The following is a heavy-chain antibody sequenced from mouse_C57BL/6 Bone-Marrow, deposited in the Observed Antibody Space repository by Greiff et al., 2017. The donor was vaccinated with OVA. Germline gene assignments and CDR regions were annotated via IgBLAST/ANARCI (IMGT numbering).Heavy chain of an antibody. D-gene: IGHD1-1*01. J-gene: IGHJ2*01. V-gene: IGHV1-74*01. CDR2: IHPSDSDT. CDR3: AIGDYYGSSYDY. CDR1: GYTFTSYW. Sequence: QVQLQQSGAELVKPGASVKVSCKASGYTFTSYWMHWVKQRPGQGLEWIGRIHPSDSDTNYNQKFKGKATLTVDKTSSTDYMQLSSLTSEDSAVYYCAIGDYYGSSYDYWGQGTTLTVSS.